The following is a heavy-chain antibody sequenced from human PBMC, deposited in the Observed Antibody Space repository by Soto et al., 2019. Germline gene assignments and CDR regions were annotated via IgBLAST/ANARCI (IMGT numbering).Heavy chain of an antibody. CDR2: IYYSGST. CDR1: GGSISSGDYY. Sequence: QVQLQESGPGLVKPSQTLSLTCTVSGGSISSGDYYWSWIRQPPGKGLEWIGYIYYSGSTYYNPSLKSRVTISVDTSKHQFSLKLSSVTAADTAVYYCASRRYYDSSGYYLFDYWGQGTLVTVSS. D-gene: IGHD3-22*01. CDR3: ASRRYYDSSGYYLFDY. J-gene: IGHJ4*02. V-gene: IGHV4-30-4*01.